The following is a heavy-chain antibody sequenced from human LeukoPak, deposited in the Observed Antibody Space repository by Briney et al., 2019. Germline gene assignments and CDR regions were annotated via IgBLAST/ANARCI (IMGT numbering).Heavy chain of an antibody. Sequence: ASVKVSCKASGGNFSSYAISWVRQAPGQGLEWMGGIIPIFGTANYAQKFQGRVTITADESTSTAYMELSSLRSEDTAVYYCARAVIVATIPDYFDYWGQGTLVAVSS. CDR1: GGNFSSYA. CDR3: ARAVIVATIPDYFDY. CDR2: IIPIFGTA. V-gene: IGHV1-69*01. D-gene: IGHD5-12*01. J-gene: IGHJ4*02.